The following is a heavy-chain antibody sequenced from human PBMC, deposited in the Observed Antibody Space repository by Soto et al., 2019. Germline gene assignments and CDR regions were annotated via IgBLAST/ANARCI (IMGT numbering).Heavy chain of an antibody. CDR1: GFTFSSYE. CDR2: ISSSGSTI. D-gene: IGHD5-18*01. J-gene: IGHJ3*02. CDR3: ASAEDTAMVGDAFDI. Sequence: PGGSLRLSCAASGFTFSSYEMNWVRQAPGKGLEWVSYISSSGSTIYYADSVKGRFTISRDNAKNSLYLQMNSLRAEDTAVYYCASAEDTAMVGDAFDIWGQGTMVTVSS. V-gene: IGHV3-48*03.